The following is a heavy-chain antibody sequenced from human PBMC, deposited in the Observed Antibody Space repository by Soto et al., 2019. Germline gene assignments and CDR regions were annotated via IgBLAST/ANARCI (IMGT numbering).Heavy chain of an antibody. D-gene: IGHD3-22*01. CDR2: TYYRSKWYN. CDR1: GDTVSSNSAA. CDR3: ARSGPGGYIDY. V-gene: IGHV6-1*01. Sequence: SQTLSLTSALSGDTVSSNSAAWNWIRQSPWRGLEWLGRTYYRSKWYNHYAVSVKSRITVNPDTSKNQFSLQLNTVTPEDTAVYYCARSGPGGYIDYWGQGTLVTVSS. J-gene: IGHJ4*02.